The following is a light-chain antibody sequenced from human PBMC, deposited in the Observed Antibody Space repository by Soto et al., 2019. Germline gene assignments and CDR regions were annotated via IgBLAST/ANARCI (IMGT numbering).Light chain of an antibody. CDR3: QQYNNWLRT. CDR1: QSVSSN. V-gene: IGKV3-15*01. CDR2: GAS. Sequence: EIVMTPSPATLSVSPGERATLSCRASQSVSSNLAWYQQKPGQAPRLLIYGASTRATGIPARFSGSGSGTEFTLTISSLLSEDFAVYYCQQYNNWLRTFGQGTKVDIK. J-gene: IGKJ1*01.